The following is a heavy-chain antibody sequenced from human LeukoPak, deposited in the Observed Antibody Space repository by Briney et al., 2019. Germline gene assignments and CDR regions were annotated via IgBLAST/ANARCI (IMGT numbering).Heavy chain of an antibody. CDR2: TYYRSKWYN. CDR3: ARDRIIVATITYYYYYMDV. D-gene: IGHD5-12*01. J-gene: IGHJ6*03. V-gene: IGHV6-1*01. Sequence: SQTLSLTCAISGDSVSSNSAAWNWIRQSPSRGLEWLGRTYYRSKWYNDYAVSVKSRITINPDTSKNQFSLQLNSVTPEDTAVYYCARDRIIVATITYYYYYMDVWGKGTTVTVSS. CDR1: GDSVSSNSAA.